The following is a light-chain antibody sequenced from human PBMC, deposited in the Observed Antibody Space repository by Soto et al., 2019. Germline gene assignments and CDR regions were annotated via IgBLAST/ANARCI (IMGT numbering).Light chain of an antibody. Sequence: VMKQSAATLSVYPGERGTLSCRASQSVSSNLAWYQQKPGQAPRLLIYGASSRATGIPDRFSGSGSGTDFTLTISRLEPEDFAVYYCQQYGSSRTFGQGSIVDI. CDR3: QQYGSSRT. CDR2: GAS. CDR1: QSVSSN. V-gene: IGKV3-20*01. J-gene: IGKJ1*01.